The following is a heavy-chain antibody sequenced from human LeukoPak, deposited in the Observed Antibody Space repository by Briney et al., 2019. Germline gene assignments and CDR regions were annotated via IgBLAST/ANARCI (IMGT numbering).Heavy chain of an antibody. CDR1: GFTFSSXG. CDR2: IWYDGSNK. D-gene: IGHD3-10*01. CDR3: ASIYYGSGSYYNNYGMDV. V-gene: IGHV3-33*01. Sequence: XGSXXLSCAASGFTFSSXGMHWVRXAPGKGLEWVAVIWYDGSNKYYADSVKGRFTISRDNSKNTLYLQMNSLRAEDTAVYYCASIYYGSGSYYNNYGMDVWGQGTTVTVSS. J-gene: IGHJ6*02.